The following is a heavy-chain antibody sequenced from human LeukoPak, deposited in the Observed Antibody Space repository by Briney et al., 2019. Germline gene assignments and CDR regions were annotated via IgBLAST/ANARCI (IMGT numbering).Heavy chain of an antibody. CDR3: LSTSGP. J-gene: IGHJ5*02. V-gene: IGHV3-7*01. Sequence: GGSLRLSCAAPGFRIGHYWMRWVRQAPGKGLEWVANIKEDGSAKSYVDSVRGRFTVSIDNAKNSLYLQMSSLRVEDTAVYYCLSTSGPWGQGTLVTVSS. D-gene: IGHD1-26*01. CDR2: IKEDGSAK. CDR1: GFRIGHYW.